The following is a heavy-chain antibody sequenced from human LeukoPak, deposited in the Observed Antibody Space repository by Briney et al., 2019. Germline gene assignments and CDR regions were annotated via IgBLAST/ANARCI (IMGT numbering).Heavy chain of an antibody. V-gene: IGHV3-7*01. J-gene: IGHJ4*02. Sequence: GGSLRLSCAASGFPFSRHWMSWVRQAPGKGLEWVANINQDGGEKHYVDSVKGRFTISRDSAKNSLYLQMNSLRAGDTAVYYCAREYCGGDCYFDCWGQGTLVTVSS. CDR1: GFPFSRHW. CDR3: AREYCGGDCYFDC. CDR2: INQDGGEK. D-gene: IGHD2-21*02.